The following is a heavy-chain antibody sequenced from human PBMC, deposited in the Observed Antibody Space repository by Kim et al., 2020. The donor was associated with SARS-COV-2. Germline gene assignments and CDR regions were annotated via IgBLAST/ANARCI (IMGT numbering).Heavy chain of an antibody. Sequence: SETLSLTCAVYGGSFSGYYWNWIRQPPGKGLEWIGEINHSGSTNYNPSLKSRVTILADTSKNQLSLKLSSATAADTAVYYCAIGRYSSSWYGTVYWFDP. J-gene: IGHJ5*02. V-gene: IGHV4-34*01. CDR3: AIGRYSSSWYGTVYWFDP. CDR2: INHSGST. CDR1: GGSFSGYY. D-gene: IGHD6-13*01.